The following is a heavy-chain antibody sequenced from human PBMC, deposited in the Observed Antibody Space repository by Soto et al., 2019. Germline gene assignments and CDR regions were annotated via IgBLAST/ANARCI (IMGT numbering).Heavy chain of an antibody. J-gene: IGHJ5*02. CDR2: IYYSGST. V-gene: IGHV4-39*01. CDR3: ARQIAARPGVVGNWFDP. Sequence: SETLSLTCTVSGGSISSSSYYWGWIRQPPGKGLEWIGSIYYSGSTYYNPSLKSRVTISVDTSKNQFSLKLSSVTAADTAVYYCARQIAARPGVVGNWFDPWGQGTLVTVSS. CDR1: GGSISSSSYY. D-gene: IGHD6-6*01.